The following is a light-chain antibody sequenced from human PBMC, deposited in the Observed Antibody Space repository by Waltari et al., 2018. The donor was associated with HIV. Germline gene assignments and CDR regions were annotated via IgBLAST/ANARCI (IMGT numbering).Light chain of an antibody. Sequence: DVVMTQSPLSLPVTLGQPASISGRCSQSLVASDGNTYLNWFHQRPGQSPRRLIYKVSKRDSGVPDRCSGSGSGTDFTLKISRVEAEDVGFYYCMQGTHWPLTFGGGTRVDIK. CDR1: QSLVASDGNTY. J-gene: IGKJ4*01. CDR3: MQGTHWPLT. CDR2: KVS. V-gene: IGKV2-30*01.